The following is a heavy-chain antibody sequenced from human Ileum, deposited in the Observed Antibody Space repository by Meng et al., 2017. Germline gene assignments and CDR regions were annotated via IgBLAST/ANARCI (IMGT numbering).Heavy chain of an antibody. CDR2: INPNSGGT. CDR3: ARERFYYYDSSGSIN. J-gene: IGHJ4*02. V-gene: IGHV1-2*06. D-gene: IGHD3-22*01. CDR1: GYTFTGYY. Sequence: QVQLVQSGAEVNKPGSSVKVSCKASGYTFTGYYMPWVRQAPGQGLEWMGRINPNSGGTNYAQKFQGRVTMTRDTSISTAYMELSRLRSDDTAVYYCARERFYYYDSSGSINWGQGTLVTVSS.